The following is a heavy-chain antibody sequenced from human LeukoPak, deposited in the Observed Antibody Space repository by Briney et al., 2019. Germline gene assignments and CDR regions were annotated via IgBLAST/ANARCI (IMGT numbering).Heavy chain of an antibody. CDR3: ASSTADDAFDI. J-gene: IGHJ3*02. CDR2: IIPIFGTA. D-gene: IGHD5-18*01. CDR1: GGTFSSYA. Sequence: SVKVSCKASGGTFSSYAVSWVRQAPGQGLEWMGGIIPIFGTANYAQKFQGRVTITTDESTSTAYVELSSLRSEDTAVYYCASSTADDAFDIWGQGTMVTVSS. V-gene: IGHV1-69*05.